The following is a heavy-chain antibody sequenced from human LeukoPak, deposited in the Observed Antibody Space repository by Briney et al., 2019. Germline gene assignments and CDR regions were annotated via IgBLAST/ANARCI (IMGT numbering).Heavy chain of an antibody. CDR3: ARPSITMVRLYGMDV. V-gene: IGHV1-18*01. CDR2: ISAYNGNT. Sequence: ASVKVSCKASGYTFTSYGISWVRQAPGQGLEWMGWISAYNGNTDYAQKLQGRVTMTTDTSTSTAYMELRSLRSDDTAVYYCARPSITMVRLYGMDVWGQGTTVTVSS. D-gene: IGHD3-10*01. CDR1: GYTFTSYG. J-gene: IGHJ6*02.